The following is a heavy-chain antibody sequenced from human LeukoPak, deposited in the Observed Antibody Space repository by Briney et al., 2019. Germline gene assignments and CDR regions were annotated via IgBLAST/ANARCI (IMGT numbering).Heavy chain of an antibody. CDR2: IIPILGIA. D-gene: IGHD3-22*01. CDR1: GGTFSSYT. V-gene: IGHV1-69*02. J-gene: IGHJ6*02. Sequence: ASVKVSCKASGGTFSSYTISWVRQVPGQGLEWMGRIIPILGIANYAQKFQGRVTITADKSTSTAYMELSSLRSEDTAVYYCASGDSSGPIPYYYYGMDVWGQGTTVTVSS. CDR3: ASGDSSGPIPYYYYGMDV.